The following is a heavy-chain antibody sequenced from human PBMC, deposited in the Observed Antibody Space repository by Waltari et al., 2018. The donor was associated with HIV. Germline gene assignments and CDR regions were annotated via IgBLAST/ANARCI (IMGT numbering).Heavy chain of an antibody. V-gene: IGHV4-34*01. CDR1: GGSFSSSY. J-gene: IGHJ4*02. CDR3: ASLFIRASGTRFDF. Sequence: QLHLQQWGPGLLNTSQTLSLTCAVYGGSFSSSYWSWIRQSPGRGLEWLGEINHGGSPTYNPSRKSRISISIDTSKKQFFLKLESVTAADTALYYCASLFIRASGTRFDFWGQGTLVTVSS. CDR2: INHGGSP. D-gene: IGHD3-10*01.